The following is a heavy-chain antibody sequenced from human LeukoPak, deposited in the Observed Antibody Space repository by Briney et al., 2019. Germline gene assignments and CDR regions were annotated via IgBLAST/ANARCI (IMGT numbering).Heavy chain of an antibody. V-gene: IGHV3-23*01. Sequence: GSLRLSCAASGFTFSSYAMSWVRQAPGKGLEWVSAISGSGGSTYYADSVKGRFTISRDNSKNTLYLQMNSLRAEDTAVYYCARDMYYDYVWGSYRRDDAFDIWGQGTMVTVSS. J-gene: IGHJ3*02. CDR1: GFTFSSYA. CDR2: ISGSGGST. D-gene: IGHD3-16*02. CDR3: ARDMYYDYVWGSYRRDDAFDI.